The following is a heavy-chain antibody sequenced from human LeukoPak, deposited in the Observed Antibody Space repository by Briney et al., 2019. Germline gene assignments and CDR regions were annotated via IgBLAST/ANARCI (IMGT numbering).Heavy chain of an antibody. CDR3: ARLYYDILTGYSNWFDP. Sequence: SETLSLTCAVYGGSFSGYYWSWIRQPPGRGLEWIGEINHSGSTNYNPSLKSRVTISVDTSKNQFSLELSSVTAADTAVYYCARLYYDILTGYSNWFDPWGQGTLVTASS. D-gene: IGHD3-9*01. CDR1: GGSFSGYY. J-gene: IGHJ5*02. CDR2: INHSGST. V-gene: IGHV4-34*01.